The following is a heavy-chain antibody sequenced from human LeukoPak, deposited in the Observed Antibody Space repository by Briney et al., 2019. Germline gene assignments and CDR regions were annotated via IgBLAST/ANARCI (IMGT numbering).Heavy chain of an antibody. CDR1: GGSISSGSYY. V-gene: IGHV4-61*02. D-gene: IGHD3-10*01. Sequence: SETLSLTCTVSGGSISSGSYYWSWIRQPAGKGLECIGRIYTSGRASYNSSLKSRVTISLDTSKNQFSLKLSSVTAADTAVYYCARDAGFMVRASRRGYDDYYYFMDVWGKGTTVTISS. CDR2: IYTSGRA. CDR3: ARDAGFMVRASRRGYDDYYYFMDV. J-gene: IGHJ6*03.